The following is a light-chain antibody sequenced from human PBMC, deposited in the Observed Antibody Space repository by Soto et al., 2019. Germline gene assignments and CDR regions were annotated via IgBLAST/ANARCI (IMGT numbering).Light chain of an antibody. V-gene: IGKV1-8*01. CDR3: QQYYSYPWT. Sequence: AIRMTQSPSSFSASTGDRVTITCRASQGISSYLAWYQQKPGKAPKLLIYAASTLQSGVPSRFSGSASGKDFTLTISCLQSEDFATYYCQQYYSYPWTFGQGTKVEIK. J-gene: IGKJ1*01. CDR1: QGISSY. CDR2: AAS.